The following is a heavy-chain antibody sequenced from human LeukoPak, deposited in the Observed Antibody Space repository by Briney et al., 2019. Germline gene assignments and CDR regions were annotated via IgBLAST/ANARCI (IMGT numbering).Heavy chain of an antibody. V-gene: IGHV4-34*01. D-gene: IGHD3-10*01. CDR3: ARGFTMVRGVSV. CDR1: GGSFSGYY. J-gene: IGHJ6*04. Sequence: SETLSLTCAVYGGSFSGYYWSWIRQPPGKGLEWIGEINHSGSTNYNPSLKSRVTISVDTSKNQFSLKLSSVTAADTAVYYCARGFTMVRGVSVWGKGTTVTVSS. CDR2: INHSGST.